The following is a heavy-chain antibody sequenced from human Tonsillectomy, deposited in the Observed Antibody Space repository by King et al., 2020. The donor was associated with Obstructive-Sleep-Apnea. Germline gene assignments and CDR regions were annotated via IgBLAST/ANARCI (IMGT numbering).Heavy chain of an antibody. D-gene: IGHD3-10*01. Sequence: QLQESGPGLVKPSETLSLTCTVSGGSISSYYWSWIRQPPGKGLEWIGYIYYSGSTNHNPSLKSRVTISVDTSKNQFSLKLSSVTAADTAVYYCAKHGEAYYYGSGSLAAFDIWGQGTMVTVSS. V-gene: IGHV4-59*08. CDR1: GGSISSYY. CDR3: AKHGEAYYYGSGSLAAFDI. J-gene: IGHJ3*02. CDR2: IYYSGST.